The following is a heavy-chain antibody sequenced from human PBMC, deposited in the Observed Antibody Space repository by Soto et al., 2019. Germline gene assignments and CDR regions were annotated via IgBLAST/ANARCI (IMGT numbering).Heavy chain of an antibody. V-gene: IGHV4-59*02. D-gene: IGHD3-9*01. Sequence: SETLSLTCTVSGGSVSSYYWSWIRQPPGKGLEWIGYIYYSGSTNYNPSLKSRVTISVDTSKNQFSLKLSSVTAADTAVYYCARDPAPQDNDNLTGYFHFDYWRHGTLVTVS. CDR2: IYYSGST. CDR1: GGSVSSYY. CDR3: ARDPAPQDNDNLTGYFHFDY. J-gene: IGHJ4*01.